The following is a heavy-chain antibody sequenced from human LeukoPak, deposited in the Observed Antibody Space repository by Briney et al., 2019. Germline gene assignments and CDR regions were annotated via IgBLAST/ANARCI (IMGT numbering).Heavy chain of an antibody. Sequence: GGSLRLSCAASGFTFSTSGMHWVRQAPGKGPEWLAVIWYDGSKKYYAGSVMGRFTISRDNSRNTLYLQMNSLRAEDTAVYYCARHRDDAGGAGQYYFDFWGQGTLVTVSS. V-gene: IGHV3-33*01. CDR3: ARHRDDAGGAGQYYFDF. D-gene: IGHD3-16*01. J-gene: IGHJ4*02. CDR2: IWYDGSKK. CDR1: GFTFSTSG.